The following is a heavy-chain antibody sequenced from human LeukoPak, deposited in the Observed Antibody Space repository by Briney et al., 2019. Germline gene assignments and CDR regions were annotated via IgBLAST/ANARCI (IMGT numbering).Heavy chain of an antibody. Sequence: GGSLRLSCAASGFTFSSYSMNWVRQAPGKGLEWVSVIYSGGSTYYADSVKGRFTISRDNSKNTLYLQMNSLRAEDTAVYYCAANYYDSSGYRPEFDYWGQGTLVTVSS. V-gene: IGHV3-66*01. CDR2: IYSGGST. J-gene: IGHJ4*02. CDR1: GFTFSSYS. D-gene: IGHD3-22*01. CDR3: AANYYDSSGYRPEFDY.